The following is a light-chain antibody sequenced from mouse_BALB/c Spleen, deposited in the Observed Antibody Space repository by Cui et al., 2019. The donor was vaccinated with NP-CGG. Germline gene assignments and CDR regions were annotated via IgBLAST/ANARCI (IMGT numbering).Light chain of an antibody. CDR1: TGAVTNSNY. J-gene: IGLJ1*01. Sequence: QAVVTQESELTTSLGETVTLTCRTSTGAVTNSNYANWVQEKPDHLFTGIIGGTNNRAQGVPARFSGSLIGDKAALTITGAQTEDEAIYFCALWYSNHWVFGGGTKLTVL. CDR2: GTN. V-gene: IGLV1*01. CDR3: ALWYSNHWV.